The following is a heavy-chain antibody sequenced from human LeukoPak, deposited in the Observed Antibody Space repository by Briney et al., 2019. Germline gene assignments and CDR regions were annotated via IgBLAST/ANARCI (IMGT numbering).Heavy chain of an antibody. CDR2: ISYDGSNK. Sequence: PGGSLRLSCAASGFTFSSYGMHWVRQAPGKGLEWVAVISYDGSNKYYADSVKGRFTIPRDNSKNTLYLQMNSLRAEDTAVYYCAKASQQWLVQGGPFDYWGQGTLVTVSS. CDR1: GFTFSSYG. V-gene: IGHV3-30*18. D-gene: IGHD6-19*01. CDR3: AKASQQWLVQGGPFDY. J-gene: IGHJ4*02.